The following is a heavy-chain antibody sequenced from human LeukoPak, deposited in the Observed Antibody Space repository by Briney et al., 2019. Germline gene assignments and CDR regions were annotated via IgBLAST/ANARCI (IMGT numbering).Heavy chain of an antibody. V-gene: IGHV3-7*03. D-gene: IGHD2-15*01. CDR3: ARDRGGYQMDY. CDR1: GFTFSRYW. CDR2: IKQDGNEK. Sequence: GGSLRLSCAASGFTFSRYWMSWVRQVPRKGLEWVANIKQDGNEKYYVDSVKGRFTISRDNPKNSLYLQMDSLRAEDTAVYYCARDRGGYQMDYWGQGTLVTVSS. J-gene: IGHJ4*02.